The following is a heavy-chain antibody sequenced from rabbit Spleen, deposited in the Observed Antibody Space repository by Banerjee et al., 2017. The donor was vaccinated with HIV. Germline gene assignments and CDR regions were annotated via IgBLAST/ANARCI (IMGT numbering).Heavy chain of an antibody. Sequence: QSLEESGGDLVKPGASLTLTCTASGVSFSSSSYMCWVRQAPGKGLEWIACIYAGNSGDTYYATWAKGRFTCSKTSSTTVTLQMTRLTAADTATYFCARDTSSSFSSYGMDLWGPGTLVTVS. CDR1: GVSFSSSSY. V-gene: IGHV1S40*01. J-gene: IGHJ6*01. CDR2: IYAGNSGDT. D-gene: IGHD1-1*01. CDR3: ARDTSSSFSSYGMDL.